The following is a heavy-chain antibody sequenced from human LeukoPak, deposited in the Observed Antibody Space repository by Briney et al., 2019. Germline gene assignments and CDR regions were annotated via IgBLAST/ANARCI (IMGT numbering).Heavy chain of an antibody. D-gene: IGHD2-2*02. CDR1: GGSLSSYY. J-gene: IGHJ5*02. CDR2: IYYSGST. V-gene: IGHV4-59*01. Sequence: SETLSLTCTVSGGSLSSYYWSWIRQPPGKGLEWIGYIYYSGSTNYNPSLKSRVTISVDTSKNQFSLKLSSVTAADTAVYYCARHKKPAAIFDPWGQGTLVTVSS. CDR3: ARHKKPAAIFDP.